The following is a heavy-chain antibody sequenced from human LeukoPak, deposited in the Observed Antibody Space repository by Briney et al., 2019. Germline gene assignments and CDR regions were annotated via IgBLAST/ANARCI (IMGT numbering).Heavy chain of an antibody. Sequence: QPGGSLRLSCAASGLSFSNYAMSWVRQAPGKGLEWVSTITGSGDSTYNADSVKGRFTISRDNSENTLYLQMNSLRAEDTAVYYCAKGGLWYGKNDHWGQGTLVTVSS. J-gene: IGHJ4*02. CDR3: AKGGLWYGKNDH. V-gene: IGHV3-23*01. CDR2: ITGSGDST. D-gene: IGHD3-10*01. CDR1: GLSFSNYA.